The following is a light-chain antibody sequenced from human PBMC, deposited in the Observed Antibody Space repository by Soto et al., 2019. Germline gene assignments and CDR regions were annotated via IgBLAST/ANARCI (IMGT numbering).Light chain of an antibody. Sequence: QSALTQPPSASGSPGQSVTISCTGTSSDVGGYNYVSWYKQHPGKAPKLMIYEVSKRPSGVPDRFSGSKSGNTASLTVSGLQAEDEADYYCSSYAGSNNLVFGTGTKLTVL. CDR3: SSYAGSNNLV. V-gene: IGLV2-8*01. CDR2: EVS. CDR1: SSDVGGYNY. J-gene: IGLJ1*01.